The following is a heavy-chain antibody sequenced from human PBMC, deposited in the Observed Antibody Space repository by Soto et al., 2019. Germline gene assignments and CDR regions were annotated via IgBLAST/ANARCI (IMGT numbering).Heavy chain of an antibody. V-gene: IGHV3-9*01. J-gene: IGHJ4*02. CDR2: ISWDSGSI. Sequence: HPGGSLRLSCAASGFTFDNYAMHWVRQAPGKGLEWVSGISWDSGSIDYADSVRGRFTISRDNARNSLYLRMSSLRAEDTAVYYCARANVDTAMAPYFDYWGQGTLVTVSS. D-gene: IGHD5-18*01. CDR3: ARANVDTAMAPYFDY. CDR1: GFTFDNYA.